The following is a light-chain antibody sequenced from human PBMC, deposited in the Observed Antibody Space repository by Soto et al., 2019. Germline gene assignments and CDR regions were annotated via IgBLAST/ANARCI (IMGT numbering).Light chain of an antibody. CDR1: QSILYSSNNKNY. J-gene: IGKJ4*01. Sequence: DIVMTQSPDSLPVSLGERATISCKSSQSILYSSNNKNYLAWYQQKQGQPPKLLIYWASIRESGVPDRFSGSGSGTDFTLTISSLQAEDVAVYYCQQYYSTPLTFGGGTNVGIK. V-gene: IGKV4-1*01. CDR2: WAS. CDR3: QQYYSTPLT.